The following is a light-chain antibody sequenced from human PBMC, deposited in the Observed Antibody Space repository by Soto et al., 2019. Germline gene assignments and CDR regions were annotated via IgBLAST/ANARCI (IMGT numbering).Light chain of an antibody. CDR1: QGIRTH. V-gene: IGKV1-9*01. J-gene: IGKJ1*01. CDR3: QQVNGFPPWT. CDR2: TAS. Sequence: DIQLTQSPSFLSASVGDEVTITCRASQGIRTHLAWFQQKPGKAPKLLIYTASTLQSGVPSRFSGGGAGTEFTLTISSLQPEDFATYYCQQVNGFPPWTFGQGTKVDI.